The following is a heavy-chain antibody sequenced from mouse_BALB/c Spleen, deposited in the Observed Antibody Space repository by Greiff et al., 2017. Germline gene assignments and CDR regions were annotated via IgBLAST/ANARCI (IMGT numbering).Heavy chain of an antibody. J-gene: IGHJ2*01. CDR3: ARDYGYGNYFDY. Sequence: VQGVESGAELARPGASVKLSCKASGYTFTSYWMQWVKQRPGQGLEWIGAIYPGDGDTRYTQKFKGKATLTADKSSSTAYMQLSSLASEDSAVYYCARDYGYGNYFDYWGQGTTLTVSS. CDR2: IYPGDGDT. D-gene: IGHD1-2*01. CDR1: GYTFTSYW. V-gene: IGHV1-87*01.